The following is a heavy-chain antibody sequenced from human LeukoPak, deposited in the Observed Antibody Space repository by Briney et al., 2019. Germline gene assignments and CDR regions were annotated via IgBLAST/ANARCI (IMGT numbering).Heavy chain of an antibody. CDR2: VYYGGST. D-gene: IGHD5-24*01. J-gene: IGHJ4*02. CDR1: GGSISYFY. Sequence: PSETLSLTCTVSGGSISYFYWNWIRQPPGKGLEWIGHVYYGGSTNYNPSLKSRVTISVDTSKNQFSLKVTSVTAADTAVYYCARGTDMTPITGYYSFVYWGQGTLVSVSS. V-gene: IGHV4-59*12. CDR3: ARGTDMTPITGYYSFVY.